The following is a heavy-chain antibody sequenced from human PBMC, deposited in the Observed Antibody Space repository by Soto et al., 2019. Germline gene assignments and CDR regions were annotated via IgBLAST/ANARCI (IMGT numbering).Heavy chain of an antibody. CDR2: INTDGGTT. D-gene: IGHD1-26*01. V-gene: IGHV3-74*01. CDR3: VRVWSGSYSWRDP. Sequence: EVQLEESGGDLAQPGGSLRLSCAASGFTFSTYWMHWVRQAPGKGLVWVSRINTDGGTTTYAESVKGRFTISRDNPRNTLHLQMNSLRPEDTALYYCVRVWSGSYSWRDPWGQGTLVTVSS. CDR1: GFTFSTYW. J-gene: IGHJ5*02.